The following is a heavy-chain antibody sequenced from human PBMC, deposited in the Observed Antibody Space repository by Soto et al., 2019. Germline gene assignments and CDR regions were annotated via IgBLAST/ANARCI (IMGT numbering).Heavy chain of an antibody. CDR1: GGSFSCYY. D-gene: IGHD5-12*01. CDR3: ARVRYSGYDEVLDY. CDR2: INHSGST. V-gene: IGHV4-34*01. Sequence: PSETLSLTCAVYGGSFSCYYLSWISQPPGKGLEWIGEINHSGSTNYNPSLKSRVTISVDTSKNQFSLKLSSVTAADTAVYYCARVRYSGYDEVLDYWGQGTLVTVSS. J-gene: IGHJ4*02.